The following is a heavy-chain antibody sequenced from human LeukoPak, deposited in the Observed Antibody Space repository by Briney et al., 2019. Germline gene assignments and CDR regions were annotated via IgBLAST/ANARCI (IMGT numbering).Heavy chain of an antibody. Sequence: SQTLSLTCAISGDSVSSNSVAWNWIRQSPTRGLEWLGRTYYRSKWYNDYAASVKSRITINPDTSKNQFSLQLNSVTPEDTAVYYCARGAPVAGTPPDYWGQGTLVTVSS. CDR2: TYYRSKWYN. CDR3: ARGAPVAGTPPDY. J-gene: IGHJ4*02. CDR1: GDSVSSNSVA. D-gene: IGHD6-19*01. V-gene: IGHV6-1*01.